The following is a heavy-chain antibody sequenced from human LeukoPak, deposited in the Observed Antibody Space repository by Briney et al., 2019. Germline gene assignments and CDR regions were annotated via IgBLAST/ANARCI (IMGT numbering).Heavy chain of an antibody. D-gene: IGHD5-18*01. J-gene: IGHJ6*03. CDR2: IFYSGST. CDR3: AKRGGSGWIQPGYYYYYYMDV. CDR1: GGSISTSNYY. V-gene: IGHV4-39*07. Sequence: SETLSLTCTVSGGSISTSNYYWGWIRQPPGKGLEWIGNIFYSGSTYYGPSLKSRLTISLDTSRNQFSLKLNSVTAADTAVYYCAKRGGSGWIQPGYYYYYYMDVWGKGTTVTVSS.